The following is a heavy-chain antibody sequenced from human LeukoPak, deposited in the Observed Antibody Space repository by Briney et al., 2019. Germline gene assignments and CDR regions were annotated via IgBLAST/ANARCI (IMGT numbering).Heavy chain of an antibody. D-gene: IGHD2/OR15-2a*01. Sequence: SETLSLTCAVYGGSFSGYYWSWIRQPPGKGLEWIGEINHSGSTNYNPSLKSRVTISVDTSKNQSSLKLSSVTAADTAVYYCARRDVIGNYYYYMDVWGKGTTVTVSS. V-gene: IGHV4-34*01. CDR1: GGSFSGYY. CDR2: INHSGST. J-gene: IGHJ6*03. CDR3: ARRDVIGNYYYYMDV.